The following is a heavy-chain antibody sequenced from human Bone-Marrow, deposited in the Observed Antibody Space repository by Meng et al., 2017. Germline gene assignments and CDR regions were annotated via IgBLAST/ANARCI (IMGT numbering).Heavy chain of an antibody. CDR2: INPNSGGT. V-gene: IGHV1-2*02. J-gene: IGHJ4*02. CDR3: ARVEGLKSYGFAATVGY. Sequence: ASVKVSCKASGYTFTGHYMHWVRQAPGQGLEWMGWINPNSGGTNYAQKFQGRVTMTRDTSISTAYMELSRLRSDDTAVYYCARVEGLKSYGFAATVGYWGQGTLVTVSS. CDR1: GYTFTGHY. D-gene: IGHD5-18*01.